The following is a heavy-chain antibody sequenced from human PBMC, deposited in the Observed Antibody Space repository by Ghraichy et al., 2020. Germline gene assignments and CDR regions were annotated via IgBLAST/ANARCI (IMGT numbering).Heavy chain of an antibody. D-gene: IGHD1-1*01. CDR1: GFMSSSYW. J-gene: IGHJ3*01. CDR2: VKPDGGEK. V-gene: IGHV3-7*01. Sequence: GSLRLSCAASGFMSSSYWVTWVRQAPGKGLEWVANVKPDGGEKNYVGSVKGRFTISRDNAKKSLYLQMNSLRAEDTAVYYCAKCRGTTWNDALDVWGQGTMVTVSS. CDR3: AKCRGTTWNDALDV.